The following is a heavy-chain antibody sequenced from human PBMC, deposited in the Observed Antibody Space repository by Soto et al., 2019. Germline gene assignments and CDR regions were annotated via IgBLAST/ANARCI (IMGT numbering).Heavy chain of an antibody. CDR2: ISSGSSYI. CDR3: ARSSGGSGKLWNYYGMDV. CDR1: GFTFSSYS. V-gene: IGHV3-21*06. Sequence: EVQLVESGGGLVKPGGSLRLSCAASGFTFSSYSMNWVRQAPGKGLEWVSSISSGSSYIYYADSVKGRFTISRDNAKNCLYLQMNSLRAEDTAVYYWARSSGGSGKLWNYYGMDVWGQGTTVTVSS. D-gene: IGHD3-10*01. J-gene: IGHJ6*02.